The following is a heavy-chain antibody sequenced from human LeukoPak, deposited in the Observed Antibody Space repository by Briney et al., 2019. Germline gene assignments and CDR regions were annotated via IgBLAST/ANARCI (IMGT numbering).Heavy chain of an antibody. D-gene: IGHD2-2*01. CDR3: ARGGGYCSSTSCYNWFDP. J-gene: IGHJ5*02. V-gene: IGHV1-18*01. CDR2: ISAYNGNT. CDR1: GYTFTSYG. Sequence: ASVKVSCKASGYTFTSYGISWVRQAPGQGLEWMGWISAYNGNTNYAQKHQGRVTMTTDTSTSTAYMGLRSLRSDDTAVYYCARGGGYCSSTSCYNWFDPWGQGTLVTVSS.